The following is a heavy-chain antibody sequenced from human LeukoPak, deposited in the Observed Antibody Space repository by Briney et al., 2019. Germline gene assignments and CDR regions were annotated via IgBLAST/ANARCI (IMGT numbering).Heavy chain of an antibody. Sequence: ASVKVSCKASGYTVISYYMHWVRQAPGQGLEWMGIINPSGGSTSYAQKVQGRVTMTRDTSTSTVYLELSILRLEDTAVYYYAREPFGDWNVGKDVGGQGTTVTVSS. CDR1: GYTVISYY. V-gene: IGHV1-46*01. CDR3: AREPFGDWNVGKDV. D-gene: IGHD2-21*01. CDR2: INPSGGST. J-gene: IGHJ6*01.